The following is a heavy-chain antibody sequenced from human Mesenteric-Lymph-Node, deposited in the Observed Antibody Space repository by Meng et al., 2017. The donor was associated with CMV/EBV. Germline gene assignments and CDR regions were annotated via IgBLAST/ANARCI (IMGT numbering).Heavy chain of an antibody. Sequence: ESLKISCTVSGGSISSSSYYWGWIRQPPGKGLEWIGSIYYSGSTYYNPSLKSRVTISVDTSKNQFSLKLSSVTAADTAVYYCARGVVVPAAISSYYYGMDVWGQGTTVTVSS. D-gene: IGHD2-2*02. V-gene: IGHV4-39*01. CDR2: IYYSGST. J-gene: IGHJ6*02. CDR3: ARGVVVPAAISSYYYGMDV. CDR1: GGSISSSSYY.